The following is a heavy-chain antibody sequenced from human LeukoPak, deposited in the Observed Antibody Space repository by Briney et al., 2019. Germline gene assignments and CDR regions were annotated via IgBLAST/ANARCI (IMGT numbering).Heavy chain of an antibody. V-gene: IGHV3-74*01. CDR3: ARSRIAVAGTPGGGMDV. J-gene: IGHJ6*02. CDR1: GFTFSSYW. Sequence: GGSLILSCAASGFTFSSYWMHWVRQAPGKGLVWVSRINSDGSSTNYADSVKGRFTISRDNAKNTLYLQMNSLRAEDTAVYYCARSRIAVAGTPGGGMDVWGQGTTVTVSS. CDR2: INSDGSST. D-gene: IGHD6-19*01.